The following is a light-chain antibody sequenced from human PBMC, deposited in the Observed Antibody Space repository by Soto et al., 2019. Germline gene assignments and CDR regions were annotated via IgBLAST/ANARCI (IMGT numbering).Light chain of an antibody. CDR3: QHYIYSGGN. Sequence: EIVLTQSPGTLSLSPGERATLSCRASQSVSSNSVAWIQQKPDQAPRLLIYGASRRATGIPDRFSGSGSGTYFTLTMRRLEPEDFAVYYCQHYIYSGGNFGQGTNLEMK. J-gene: IGKJ2*01. CDR2: GAS. CDR1: QSVSSNS. V-gene: IGKV3-20*01.